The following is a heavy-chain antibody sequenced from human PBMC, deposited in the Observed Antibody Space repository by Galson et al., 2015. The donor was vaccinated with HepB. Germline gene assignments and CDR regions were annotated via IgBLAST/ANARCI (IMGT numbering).Heavy chain of an antibody. CDR3: AKGPIFGVIVPVDH. CDR2: ISGTGNSP. CDR1: GFTFSNCA. J-gene: IGHJ5*02. V-gene: IGHV3-23*01. D-gene: IGHD3-3*02. Sequence: SLRLSCAASGFTFSNCAVSWVRQAPGKGLEWISAISGTGNSPCYADSVRGRFTISRDNSKNTLSLQMNSVRADDTAVYYCAKGPIFGVIVPVDHWGQGALVTVSS.